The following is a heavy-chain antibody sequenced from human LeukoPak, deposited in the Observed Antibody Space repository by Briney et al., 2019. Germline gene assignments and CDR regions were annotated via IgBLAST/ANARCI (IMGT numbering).Heavy chain of an antibody. Sequence: SETLSLTCTVSGGSISTYYWSWIRQPPGKGLEWIGYIYYSGSTNYSPSLKSRVTISVDTSKNQFSLKLSSVTAADTAVYYCARDRRGESFDYWGQGTLVTVSS. CDR1: GGSISTYY. J-gene: IGHJ4*02. D-gene: IGHD3-10*01. CDR3: ARDRRGESFDY. CDR2: IYYSGST. V-gene: IGHV4-59*01.